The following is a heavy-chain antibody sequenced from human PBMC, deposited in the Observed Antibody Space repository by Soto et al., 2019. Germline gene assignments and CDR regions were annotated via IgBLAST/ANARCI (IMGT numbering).Heavy chain of an antibody. CDR1: GFSLITSGVG. CDR2: SYWDDDK. J-gene: IGHJ4*02. Sequence: HITLKESCPTLVKPTQTLTLTCTFSGFSLITSGVGVGWIRQPPGKALEWLTFSYWDDDKRNSPFLKSRLTITKHTSKNQVVLTMTNMYPVETSTYYCAHLVVAWITSYFDSWGQGTLVTVSS. D-gene: IGHD2-15*01. V-gene: IGHV2-5*02. CDR3: AHLVVAWITSYFDS.